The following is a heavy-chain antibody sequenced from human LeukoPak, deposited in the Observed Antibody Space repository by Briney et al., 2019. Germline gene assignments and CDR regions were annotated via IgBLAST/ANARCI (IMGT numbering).Heavy chain of an antibody. CDR2: IYTSGST. D-gene: IGHD6-19*01. Sequence: SQTLSLTCTVSGGSISSGSYYWSWIRQPAGKGLEWIGRIYTSGSTNYNPSLKSRVTISVDTSKNQFSLKLSSVTAADTAVYYCARAAGSFFPYYYYYMDVWGKGTTVTISS. CDR1: GGSISSGSYY. CDR3: ARAAGSFFPYYYYYMDV. J-gene: IGHJ6*03. V-gene: IGHV4-61*02.